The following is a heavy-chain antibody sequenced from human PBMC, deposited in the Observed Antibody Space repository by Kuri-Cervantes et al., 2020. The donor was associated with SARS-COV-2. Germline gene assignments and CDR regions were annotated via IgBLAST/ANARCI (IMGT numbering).Heavy chain of an antibody. CDR1: GGTFSSYA. CDR3: ASLPAYDILTGYYKLGVDY. CDR2: IIPIFGTA. D-gene: IGHD3-9*01. Sequence: SVKVSCKASGGTFSSYAISWVRQAPGQGLEWMGGIIPIFGTANYAQKFQGRVTITADESTSTAYMELSSLRSEDTAVYYCASLPAYDILTGYYKLGVDYWGQGTLVTCYS. J-gene: IGHJ4*02. V-gene: IGHV1-69*13.